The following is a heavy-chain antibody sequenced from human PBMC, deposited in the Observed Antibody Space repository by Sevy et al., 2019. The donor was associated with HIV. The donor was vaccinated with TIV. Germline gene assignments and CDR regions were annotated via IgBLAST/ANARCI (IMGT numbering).Heavy chain of an antibody. V-gene: IGHV3-21*01. CDR3: ARVGLGDCSGTNCSPNDY. CDR1: GFTFSSYT. J-gene: IGHJ4*02. CDR2: ISSGSSFI. D-gene: IGHD2-2*01. Sequence: GGSLRLSCAASGFTFSSYTMNWVRQAPGKGLEWVSSISSGSSFIYYADSLQGRFIISRDNARKSLYLQMNNLRVEDTAVYYCARVGLGDCSGTNCSPNDYWGQGTLVTVSS.